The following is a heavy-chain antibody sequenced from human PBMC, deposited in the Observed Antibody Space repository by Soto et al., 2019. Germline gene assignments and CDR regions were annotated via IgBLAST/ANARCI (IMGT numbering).Heavy chain of an antibody. V-gene: IGHV3-30-3*01. J-gene: IGHJ4*02. D-gene: IGHD1-26*01. CDR1: GFTFSSYA. Sequence: QVQLVESGGGVVQPGRSLRLSCAASGFTFSSYAMHWVRQAQGKGLEWVAVISYDGSNKYYADSVKGRFTISRDNSKNTLYLQMNSLRAEDTAVYYCARDRSGSYYPGYFDYWGQGTLVTVSS. CDR2: ISYDGSNK. CDR3: ARDRSGSYYPGYFDY.